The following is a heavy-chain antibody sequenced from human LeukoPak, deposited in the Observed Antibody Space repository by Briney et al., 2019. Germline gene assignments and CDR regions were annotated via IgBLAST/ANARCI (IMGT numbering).Heavy chain of an antibody. D-gene: IGHD3-22*01. CDR2: ISVYNGNT. CDR3: ARDPAYYYDSSGYGAFDP. CDR1: GYTFTSYA. Sequence: ASVRVSCKASGYTFTSYAISWVRQAPGQGLEWMGWISVYNGNTNYAQKFKGRVTMTTDTSTSTAYMEVRSLRSDDTAVYYCARDPAYYYDSSGYGAFDPWGQGTLVTVSS. J-gene: IGHJ5*02. V-gene: IGHV1-18*01.